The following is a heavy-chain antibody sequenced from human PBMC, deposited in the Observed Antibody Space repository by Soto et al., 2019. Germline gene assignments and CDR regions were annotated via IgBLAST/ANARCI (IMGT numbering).Heavy chain of an antibody. CDR2: MNPNSGNT. J-gene: IGHJ5*02. V-gene: IGHV1-8*01. Sequence: QVQLVQSGAEVKKPGASVKVSCKASGYTFTSYDINWVRQATGQGLEWMGWMNPNSGNTGYAQKFQGRVTMTRNTSISTAYMELSSLRSDDTAVYYCARLRIRYGGNPSWFDPWGQGTLVTVSS. D-gene: IGHD2-15*01. CDR1: GYTFTSYD. CDR3: ARLRIRYGGNPSWFDP.